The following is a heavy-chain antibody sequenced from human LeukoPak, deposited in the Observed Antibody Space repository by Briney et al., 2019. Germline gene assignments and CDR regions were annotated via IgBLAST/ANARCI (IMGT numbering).Heavy chain of an antibody. CDR3: ARDLPYYESSGYRGFDY. D-gene: IGHD3-22*01. Sequence: GGSLRLSCAASGFPFSSYAMSWVRQAPGKGLEWVSAISGCGGRTYYADSVKRRFTIDRDNSKNTLYLQMNSLRAEDTAVYYCARDLPYYESSGYRGFDYGGQGTLVTVSS. CDR1: GFPFSSYA. J-gene: IGHJ4*02. CDR2: ISGCGGRT. V-gene: IGHV3-23*01.